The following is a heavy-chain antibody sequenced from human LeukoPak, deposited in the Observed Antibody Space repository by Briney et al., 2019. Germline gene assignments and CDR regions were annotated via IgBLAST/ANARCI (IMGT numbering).Heavy chain of an antibody. D-gene: IGHD4-17*01. CDR3: ARSNGDYYYGMDV. J-gene: IGHJ6*02. CDR2: IYTSGST. V-gene: IGHV4-61*02. CDR1: GGSISSGSYY. Sequence: SQTLSLTCTVSGGSISSGSYYWSWIRQPAGKGLEWIGRIYTSGSTNYNPSLKSRVTILIETSKNQLSLKLSSVTAADTALYYCARSNGDYYYGMDVWRQGTTVTVSS.